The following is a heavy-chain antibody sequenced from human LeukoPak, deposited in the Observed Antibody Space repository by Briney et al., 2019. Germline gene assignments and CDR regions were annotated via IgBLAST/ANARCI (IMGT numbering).Heavy chain of an antibody. V-gene: IGHV3-69-1*02. CDR3: ARAIRL. J-gene: IGHJ4*02. D-gene: IGHD1-1*01. Sequence: GGSLRLSCTPSGFTFSDYRVNWVGQAPGKGLEWVSCITGISGIYYADSVKGRFTISRDNAKNSVYLQMNSLRAEDTGIYYCARAIRLWGQGTLVTVSS. CDR2: ITGISGI. CDR1: GFTFSDYR.